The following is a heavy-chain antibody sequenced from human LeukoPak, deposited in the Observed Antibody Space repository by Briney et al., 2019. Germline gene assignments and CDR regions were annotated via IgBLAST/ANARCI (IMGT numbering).Heavy chain of an antibody. Sequence: PSGTLSLTCVVSGGSISSSNWWSWVRQPPEKGLEWIGEIYHSGSTNYNPSLKSRVTISVDTSKNQFSLKLSSVTAADTAVYYCARDSSSWTRYYYYYYMDVWGKGTTVTVSS. CDR3: ARDSSSWTRYYYYYYMDV. J-gene: IGHJ6*03. CDR2: IYHSGST. D-gene: IGHD6-13*01. CDR1: GGSISSSNW. V-gene: IGHV4-4*02.